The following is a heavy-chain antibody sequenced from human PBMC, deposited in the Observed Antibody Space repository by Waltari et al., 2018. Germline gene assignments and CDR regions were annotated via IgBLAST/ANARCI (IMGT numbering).Heavy chain of an antibody. J-gene: IGHJ4*02. CDR2: SSGSGGST. CDR3: AKDPRVTMRIVVITSYFDY. D-gene: IGHD3-22*01. V-gene: IGHV3-23*04. Sequence: EVQLVESGGGLVQPGGSLRLSCAASGFTFSSYALSWVRQAPGKGRVWFSTSSGSGGSTYSSDSVKGRFTISRENSKNTLYLQMASLRAEDTAVYYCAKDPRVTMRIVVITSYFDYWGQGTLVTVSS. CDR1: GFTFSSYA.